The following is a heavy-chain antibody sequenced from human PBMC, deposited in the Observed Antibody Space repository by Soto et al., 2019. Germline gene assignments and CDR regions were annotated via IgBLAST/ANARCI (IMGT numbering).Heavy chain of an antibody. V-gene: IGHV1-69*06. J-gene: IGHJ4*02. CDR3: AREGGSYFDD. Sequence: SVKVSCKASGGTLINYAISWVRQAPGQGLEWMGGIIPMFGTTNYGQRFQGRVTIIADKSTNTVYMDLRSLRSEDTAMYYCAREGGSYFDDWGQGTLVTAPQ. CDR1: GGTLINYA. CDR2: IIPMFGTT. D-gene: IGHD1-26*01.